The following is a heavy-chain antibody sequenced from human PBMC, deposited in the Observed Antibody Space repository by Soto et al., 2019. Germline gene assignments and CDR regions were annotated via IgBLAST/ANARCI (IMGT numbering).Heavy chain of an antibody. CDR2: IKSKTDGGTT. CDR1: GFTFSNAW. V-gene: IGHV3-15*07. CDR3: TTRRFSTPWLNFAY. Sequence: PGGSLRLSCAASGFTFSNAWMNCVRQAPGKGLEWVGRIKSKTDGGTTDSAAPVKGRFTISRDDSKNTLYLPMNSLKTEDTAVYYCTTRRFSTPWLNFAYWGQGPLVTVPS. J-gene: IGHJ4*02. D-gene: IGHD2-2*01.